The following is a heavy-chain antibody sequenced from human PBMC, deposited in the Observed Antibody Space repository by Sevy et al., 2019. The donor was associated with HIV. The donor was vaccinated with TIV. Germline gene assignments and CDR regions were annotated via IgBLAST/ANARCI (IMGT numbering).Heavy chain of an antibody. J-gene: IGHJ5*02. CDR1: GYTFTSYG. CDR2: ISAYNGNT. V-gene: IGHV1-18*04. CDR3: AREKGIAVGFNWFDP. D-gene: IGHD6-19*01. Sequence: ASVKVSCKASGYTFTSYGISWVRQAPGQGLEWMGWISAYNGNTNYAQKLQGRVTMTTDTSTVTAYMELRSLRSDDTAVYYCAREKGIAVGFNWFDPWGQGTLVTVSS.